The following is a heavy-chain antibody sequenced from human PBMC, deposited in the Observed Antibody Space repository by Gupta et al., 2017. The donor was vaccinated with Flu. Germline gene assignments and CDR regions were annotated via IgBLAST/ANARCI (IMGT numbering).Heavy chain of an antibody. CDR1: GDSITSNHYL. CDR3: ARRNMYGKTFDP. D-gene: IGHD1/OR15-1a*01. Sequence: QPQLQESGPGLVNHSETLSRLCTDSGDSITSNHYLWGWIRQRPGQGLGWLGHAAYSCNHFDIPSFKRRATRSVDTSKNQFSLKLNSVTAADTAVYYCARRNMYGKTFDPWGQGTLVTVSS. V-gene: IGHV4-39*01. CDR2: AAYSCNH. J-gene: IGHJ5*02.